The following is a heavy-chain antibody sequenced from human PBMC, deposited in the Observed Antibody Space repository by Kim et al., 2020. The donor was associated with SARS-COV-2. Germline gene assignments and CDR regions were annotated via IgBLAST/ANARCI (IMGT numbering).Heavy chain of an antibody. J-gene: IGHJ6*02. CDR2: IYYSGST. CDR1: GGSISSYY. D-gene: IGHD3-22*01. CDR3: ARDYFYYDSSGYYSNGSYYYYYGMDV. Sequence: SETLSLTCTVSGGSISSYYWSWIRQPPGKGLEWIGYIYYSGSTNYNPSLKSRVTISVDTSKNQFSLKLSSVTAADTAVYYCARDYFYYDSSGYYSNGSYYYYYGMDVWGQGTTVTVSS. V-gene: IGHV4-59*13.